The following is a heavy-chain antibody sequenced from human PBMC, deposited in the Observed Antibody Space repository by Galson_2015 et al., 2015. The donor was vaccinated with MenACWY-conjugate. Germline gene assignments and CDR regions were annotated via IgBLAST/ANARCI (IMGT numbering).Heavy chain of an antibody. J-gene: IGHJ4*02. CDR2: INPANGNT. Sequence: SVKVSCKASGYTFTTYAMHWVRQAPGQRLEWMGWINPANGNTKYSQNFQGRLTFTRDTSATTVYMELSSLRSEDTAMFYCVRESILVVPAVVRGGYFDHGGQATVVTVAS. V-gene: IGHV1-3*01. D-gene: IGHD2-2*01. CDR1: GYTFTTYA. CDR3: VRESILVVPAVVRGGYFDH.